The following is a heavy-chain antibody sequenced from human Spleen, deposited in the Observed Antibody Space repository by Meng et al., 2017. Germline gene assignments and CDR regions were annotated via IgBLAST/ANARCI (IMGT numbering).Heavy chain of an antibody. J-gene: IGHJ4*02. CDR3: ASRNSGYFVFDY. CDR1: GGSFSGYY. Sequence: QVHLQQWGAGLLKPSETLSLTCAVYGGSFSGYYWSWIRQPPGKGLEWIGEISHSGTTNYNPSLKSRVTLSLDTPKNQFSLYLSSVTAADTAVYYCASRNSGYFVFDYWGQGTLVTVSS. V-gene: IGHV4-34*01. D-gene: IGHD3-22*01. CDR2: ISHSGTT.